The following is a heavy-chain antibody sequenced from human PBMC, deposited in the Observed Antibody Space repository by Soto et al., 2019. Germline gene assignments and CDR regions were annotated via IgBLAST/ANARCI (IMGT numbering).Heavy chain of an antibody. CDR1: GFTFSSYS. V-gene: IGHV3-21*01. D-gene: IGHD6-13*01. CDR2: ISSSSSYI. J-gene: IGHJ6*02. CDR3: ASELAAPGIDDTYYYYGMDV. Sequence: EVQLVESGGGLVKPGGSLRLSCAASGFTFSSYSMNWVRQAPGKGLEWVSSISSSSSYIYYADSVMGRFTISRDNAKNYXYLXMNSLRAEDTAVYYCASELAAPGIDDTYYYYGMDVWGQGTTVTVSS.